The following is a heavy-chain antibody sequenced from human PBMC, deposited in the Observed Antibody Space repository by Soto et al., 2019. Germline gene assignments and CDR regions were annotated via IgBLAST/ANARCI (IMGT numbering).Heavy chain of an antibody. CDR3: ARVDYYDSTGYYSYYYYYGMDV. CDR1: GFTFSSYS. Sequence: EVQLVESGGGLVKPGGSLRLSCAASGFTFSSYSMNWGRQAPGKGLEWVSSISSSSSYIYYADSVKGRFTISRDNAKNSLYLQMNSLRAEDTAVYYCARVDYYDSTGYYSYYYYYGMDVWGQGTTVTVSS. CDR2: ISSSSSYI. J-gene: IGHJ6*02. D-gene: IGHD3-22*01. V-gene: IGHV3-21*01.